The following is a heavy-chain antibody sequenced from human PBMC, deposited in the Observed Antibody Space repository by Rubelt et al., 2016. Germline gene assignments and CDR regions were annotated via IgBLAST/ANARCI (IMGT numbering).Heavy chain of an antibody. V-gene: IGHV4-59*08. CDR2: ISYSGTT. CDR1: GGSFSNDF. CDR3: ARQEIQLFGADGMDV. J-gene: IGHJ6*02. D-gene: IGHD1-1*01. Sequence: QVQLQESGPGLVKPSETLSLTCTISGGSFSNDFWRWVRQPPGKGLEWIGSISYSGTTYSNPALKHRVTLSVDTSKNQFSLKRGSGTAADTAVDYCARQEIQLFGADGMDVWGQGTTVTVSS.